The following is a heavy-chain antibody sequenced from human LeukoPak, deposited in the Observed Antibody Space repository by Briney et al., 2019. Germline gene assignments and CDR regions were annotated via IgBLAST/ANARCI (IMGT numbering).Heavy chain of an antibody. Sequence: GGSLRLSCAASGFTFSSYEMNWVRQAPGKGLEWVSYISSSGSTIYYADSVKGRFTISRDNSKNALYLQMNSLRAEDTAVYYCARTRYYYDSSGYYYVLDYWGQGTLVTVSS. D-gene: IGHD3-22*01. CDR2: ISSSGSTI. CDR1: GFTFSSYE. J-gene: IGHJ4*02. CDR3: ARTRYYYDSSGYYYVLDY. V-gene: IGHV3-48*03.